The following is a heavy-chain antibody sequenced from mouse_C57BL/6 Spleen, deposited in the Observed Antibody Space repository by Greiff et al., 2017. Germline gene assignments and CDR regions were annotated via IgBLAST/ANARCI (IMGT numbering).Heavy chain of an antibody. CDR3: ERVRDYYGSSYAMDY. CDR1: GYTFTSYW. Sequence: QVQLQQPGAELVKPGASVKLSCKASGYTFTSYWMHWVKQRPGQGLEWIGMIHPNSGSTNYNEKFKSKATLTVDKSSSTAYRQLSSLTSEDSAVYYCERVRDYYGSSYAMDYWGQGTSVTVSS. CDR2: IHPNSGST. V-gene: IGHV1-64*01. D-gene: IGHD1-1*01. J-gene: IGHJ4*01.